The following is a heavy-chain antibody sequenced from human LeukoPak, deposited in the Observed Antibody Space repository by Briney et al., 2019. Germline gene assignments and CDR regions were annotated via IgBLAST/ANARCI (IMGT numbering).Heavy chain of an antibody. Sequence: GGSLRLSYAASGFTFSSYSMNWVRLAPGKGLEWAAVISYDGSNKYYADSVKGRFTISRDNSKNTLYLQMNSLRAEDTAVYYCARYHDFWSGDAFDVWGQGTMVTVSS. V-gene: IGHV3-30*03. D-gene: IGHD3-3*01. CDR1: GFTFSSYS. J-gene: IGHJ3*01. CDR3: ARYHDFWSGDAFDV. CDR2: ISYDGSNK.